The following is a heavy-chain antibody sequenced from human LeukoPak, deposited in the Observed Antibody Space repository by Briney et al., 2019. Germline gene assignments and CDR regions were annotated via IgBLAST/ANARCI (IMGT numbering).Heavy chain of an antibody. V-gene: IGHV3-74*01. CDR1: GFTFSNYW. D-gene: IGHD3-10*01. J-gene: IGHJ2*01. CDR3: ARGRGWYFDL. Sequence: PGGSLRLSCAASGFTFSNYWMHWVRQVPGKGLAWVSHINSDGRIINYADSVKGRFTISRDNAKNTLYLQMNSLRVEDTAVYYCARGRGWYFDLWGRGTLVTVSS. CDR2: INSDGRII.